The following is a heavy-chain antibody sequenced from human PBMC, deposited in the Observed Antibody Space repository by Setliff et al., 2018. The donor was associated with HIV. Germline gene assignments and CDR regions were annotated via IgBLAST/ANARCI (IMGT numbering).Heavy chain of an antibody. CDR2: IYPSDSDT. CDR1: GYSFTTHW. CDR3: ARAPNSPSYSNIWYADH. D-gene: IGHD4-4*01. Sequence: PGESLKISCKGSGYSFTTHWIGWVRQMPGKGLEWMGIIYPSDSDTRYSPSFQGQVTISADKSIGTAYLQWRSLKASDTAMYFCARAPNSPSYSNIWYADHWGQGTLVTVSS. V-gene: IGHV5-51*01. J-gene: IGHJ5*02.